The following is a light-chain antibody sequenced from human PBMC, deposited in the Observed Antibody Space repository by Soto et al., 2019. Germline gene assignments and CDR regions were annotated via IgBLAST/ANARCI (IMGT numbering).Light chain of an antibody. V-gene: IGKV3-20*01. CDR1: QSVSSSY. Sequence: EIVLTQSPGTLSLSPGERATLSCRASQSVSSSYLAWYQHKPGQAPRLLIYGASSRATGIPDRFSGSGSGTDFTLTISRLEPDDFAVYSGQQYGTSPYTFGQGTKLEIK. CDR2: GAS. CDR3: QQYGTSPYT. J-gene: IGKJ2*01.